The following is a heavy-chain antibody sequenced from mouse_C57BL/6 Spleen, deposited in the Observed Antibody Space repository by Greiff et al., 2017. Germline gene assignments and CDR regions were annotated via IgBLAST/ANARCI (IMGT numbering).Heavy chain of an antibody. D-gene: IGHD2-4*01. Sequence: QVQLKESGAELVKPGASVKMSCKASGYTFTTYPIEWMKQNHGKSLEWIGNFHPYNDDTKYNEKFKGKATLTVEKSSSTVYLELSRLTSDDSAVYYCARRTYYDYDYAMDDWGQGTSVTVSS. CDR1: GYTFTTYP. CDR3: ARRTYYDYDYAMDD. CDR2: FHPYNDDT. V-gene: IGHV1-47*01. J-gene: IGHJ4*01.